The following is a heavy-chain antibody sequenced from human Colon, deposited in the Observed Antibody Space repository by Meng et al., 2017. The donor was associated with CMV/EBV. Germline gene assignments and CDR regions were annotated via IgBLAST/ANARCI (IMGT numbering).Heavy chain of an antibody. CDR1: GYTFTGYF. Sequence: VQLVRSGAEVKKPGASVKVSCKTSGYTFTGYFMFWVRQAPGQGLEWMGSLNPNSGDTNSAQKFHGRLTMTRDTSIHTAYMELGSLRSDDTAVYYCATISGGDFDFWGQGTLVTVSS. D-gene: IGHD3-10*01. J-gene: IGHJ4*02. CDR3: ATISGGDFDF. CDR2: LNPNSGDT. V-gene: IGHV1-2*02.